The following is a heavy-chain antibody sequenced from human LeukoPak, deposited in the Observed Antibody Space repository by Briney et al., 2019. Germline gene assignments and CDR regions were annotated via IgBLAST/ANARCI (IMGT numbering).Heavy chain of an antibody. CDR2: IYPGDSDT. Sequence: GESLKLSCKGSGYSFTSYWIGWVRQMPGKGLEWMGIIYPGDSDTRYSPSFQGQVTISADKSISTAYLQWSSLKASDTAMYYCARARTYYYGSGSHRDWFDPWGQGTLVTVSS. V-gene: IGHV5-51*01. D-gene: IGHD3-10*01. CDR1: GYSFTSYW. J-gene: IGHJ5*02. CDR3: ARARTYYYGSGSHRDWFDP.